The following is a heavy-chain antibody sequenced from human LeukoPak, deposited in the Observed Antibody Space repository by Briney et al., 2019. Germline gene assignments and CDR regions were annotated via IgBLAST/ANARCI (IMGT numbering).Heavy chain of an antibody. CDR1: GGSFSGYY. CDR3: VREGGTIFGVVIKRKGYFDY. D-gene: IGHD3-3*01. J-gene: IGHJ4*02. Sequence: PSETLSLTCAVYGGSFSGYYWSWIRQPPGKGLEWIGSIYYSGRTYYNPSLKSRVTISVDTSKNQFSLKLSSVTAADTAVYYCVREGGTIFGVVIKRKGYFDYWGQGTLVTVSS. CDR2: IYYSGRT. V-gene: IGHV4-34*01.